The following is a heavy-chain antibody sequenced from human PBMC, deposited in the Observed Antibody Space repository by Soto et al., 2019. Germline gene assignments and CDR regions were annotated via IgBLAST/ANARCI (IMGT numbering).Heavy chain of an antibody. J-gene: IGHJ4*02. V-gene: IGHV4-39*01. CDR3: ARNRYYYDSSGYYFDDY. D-gene: IGHD3-22*01. CDR2: IYYSGST. CDR1: GGSISSGSYY. Sequence: SETLSLTCTVSGGSISSGSYYWGWIRQPPGKGLEWIGSIYYSGSTYYNPSPKSRVTISVDTSKNQFSLKLSSVTAADTAVYYCARNRYYYDSSGYYFDDYWGQGTLVTVSS.